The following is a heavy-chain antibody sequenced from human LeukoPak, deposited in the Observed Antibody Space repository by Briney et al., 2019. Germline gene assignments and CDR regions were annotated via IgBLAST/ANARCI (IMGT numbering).Heavy chain of an antibody. V-gene: IGHV1-3*01. CDR2: INAGNGNT. CDR1: GYTFTSYA. Sequence: ASVKVSCKASGYTFTSYAMHWVRQAPGQRLEWMGWINAGNGNTKYSQKFQGRVTITRDTSASTAYMELSSLRSEDTAVYYCARDGGDGRYYYYGMDVWGQGTTVTVSS. D-gene: IGHD2-21*01. CDR3: ARDGGDGRYYYYGMDV. J-gene: IGHJ6*02.